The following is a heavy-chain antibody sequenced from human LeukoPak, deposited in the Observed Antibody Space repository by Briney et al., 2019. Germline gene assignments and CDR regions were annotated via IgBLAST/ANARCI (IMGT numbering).Heavy chain of an antibody. J-gene: IGHJ5*02. CDR3: ARRWDGPTNWFDP. Sequence: PSETLSLTCTVTGGSISSYNYYWGWIRQPPGKGLEWIGTIYYSGSTYYNPSLKSRVTISVDTSKSRFSLKLSSVTAADTAVYYCARRWDGPTNWFDPWGQGTLVTVSS. CDR2: IYYSGST. CDR1: GGSISSYNYY. D-gene: IGHD1-26*01. V-gene: IGHV4-39*01.